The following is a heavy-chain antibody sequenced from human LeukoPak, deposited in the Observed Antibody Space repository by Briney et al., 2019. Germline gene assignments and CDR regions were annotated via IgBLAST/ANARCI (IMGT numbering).Heavy chain of an antibody. Sequence: GGSLRLSCAASGFTFSSYEMNWVRQAPVKGLEWVSYISSSGSTIYYADSVKGRFTISRDNAKNSLYLQMNNLRAEDTAVYYCASPPRGDCSGGSCYDYWGQGTLVTVSS. V-gene: IGHV3-48*03. CDR1: GFTFSSYE. CDR3: ASPPRGDCSGGSCYDY. CDR2: ISSSGSTI. J-gene: IGHJ4*02. D-gene: IGHD2-15*01.